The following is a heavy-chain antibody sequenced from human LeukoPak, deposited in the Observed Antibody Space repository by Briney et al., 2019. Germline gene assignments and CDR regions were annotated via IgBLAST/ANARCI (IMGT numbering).Heavy chain of an antibody. D-gene: IGHD6-13*01. CDR1: GYSFTSYW. V-gene: IGHV5-51*01. CDR3: ARHRTPYGIAAPFDY. CDR2: IYPGDSVS. J-gene: IGHJ4*02. Sequence: KPGESLKISCKGSGYSFTSYWIGWVRQMPGKGLEWMGIIYPGDSVSRYSPSFQGQVTISADKSISTAYLQWSSLKASDTAMYCCARHRTPYGIAAPFDYWGQGTLVTASS.